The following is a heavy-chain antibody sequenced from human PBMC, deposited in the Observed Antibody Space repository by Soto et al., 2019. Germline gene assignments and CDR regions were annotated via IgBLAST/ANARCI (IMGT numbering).Heavy chain of an antibody. D-gene: IGHD6-13*01. J-gene: IGHJ4*02. CDR1: GDTFTSYY. Sequence: GASVKASCKASGDTFTSYYMHWVRQAPGQGLEWMGIINPSGGSTSYAQKFQGRVTMTRDTSTSTVYMELSSLRSEDTAVYYCARDGRAAAVLDYWGQGTLVTVSS. V-gene: IGHV1-46*01. CDR2: INPSGGST. CDR3: ARDGRAAAVLDY.